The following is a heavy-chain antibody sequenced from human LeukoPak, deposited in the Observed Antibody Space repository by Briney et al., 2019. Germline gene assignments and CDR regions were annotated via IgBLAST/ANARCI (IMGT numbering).Heavy chain of an antibody. Sequence: ASVKVSCKASGYTFTSYDINWVRQATGQGLEWMGWMNPNSGNTGYAQKFQGRVTMTRNTSISTAYMELSNLRSEDTAVYYCAREGITGTTGHYYYYGMDVWGQGTTVTVSS. J-gene: IGHJ6*02. D-gene: IGHD1-7*01. CDR1: GYTFTSYD. V-gene: IGHV1-8*01. CDR3: AREGITGTTGHYYYYGMDV. CDR2: MNPNSGNT.